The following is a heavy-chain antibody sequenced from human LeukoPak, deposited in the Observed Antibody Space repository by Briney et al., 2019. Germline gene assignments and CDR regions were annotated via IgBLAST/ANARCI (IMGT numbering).Heavy chain of an antibody. CDR1: GFTFGSYG. J-gene: IGHJ4*02. V-gene: IGHV3-23*01. D-gene: IGHD4-17*01. Sequence: GGSLRLSCAASGFTFGSYGMSWVRQAPGKGLEWVSAISGSGGSTYYADSVKGRFTISRDNSKNTLYLQMNSLRAEDTAVYYCAKDRDYGDYYFDYWGQGTLVTVSS. CDR2: ISGSGGST. CDR3: AKDRDYGDYYFDY.